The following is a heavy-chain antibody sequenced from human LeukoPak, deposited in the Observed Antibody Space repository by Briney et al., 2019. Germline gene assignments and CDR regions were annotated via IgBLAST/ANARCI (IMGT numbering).Heavy chain of an antibody. V-gene: IGHV1-69*04. J-gene: IGHJ5*02. CDR2: IIPILGIA. CDR3: ARGHSRSYHESP. D-gene: IGHD1-26*01. Sequence: SVKVSCKASGYTFTSYAMHWVRQAPGQGLEWMGRIIPILGIANYAQKFQGRVTITADKSTSTAYMELRSLRSDDTAVYYCARGHSRSYHESPWGQGTLVTVSS. CDR1: GYTFTSYA.